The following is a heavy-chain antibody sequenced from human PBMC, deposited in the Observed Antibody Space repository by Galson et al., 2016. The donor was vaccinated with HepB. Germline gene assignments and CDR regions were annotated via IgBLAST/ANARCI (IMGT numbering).Heavy chain of an antibody. D-gene: IGHD6-13*01. CDR1: EYTFTRYT. V-gene: IGHV1-3*04. Sequence: SVKVSCKASEYTFTRYTMHWVRQAPGHRLEWMGWINTDNGNTKYAQKFQGRVTITRDTSASAIYMELSSLTYEDMAVYYCVRGGGHSWYDYWGQGTLVTVSS. J-gene: IGHJ4*02. CDR2: INTDNGNT. CDR3: VRGGGHSWYDY.